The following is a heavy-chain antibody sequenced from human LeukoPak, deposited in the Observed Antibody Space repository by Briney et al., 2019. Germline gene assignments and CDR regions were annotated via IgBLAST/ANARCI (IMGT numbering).Heavy chain of an antibody. J-gene: IGHJ6*03. CDR3: ARDRGGSGWYSYYYYYMDV. D-gene: IGHD6-19*01. V-gene: IGHV4-59*13. CDR2: IYYSGST. Sequence: PSETLSLTCTVSGGSISSYYWSWIRQPPGKGLEWLGYIYYSGSTNYNPSLKGRVTISVDTSKNQFSLKLSSVTAADTAVYYCARDRGGSGWYSYYYYYMDVRGKGTTVTVSS. CDR1: GGSISSYY.